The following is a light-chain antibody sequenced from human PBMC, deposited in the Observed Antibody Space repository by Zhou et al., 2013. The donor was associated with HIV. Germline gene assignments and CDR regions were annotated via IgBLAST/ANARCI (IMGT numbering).Light chain of an antibody. CDR3: QQYSNWPPYT. CDR1: QSVSSS. Sequence: EIVVTQSPATLSVSPGERATLFCRASQSVSSSLAWYQQKPGQAPRLLIHGASTRATGIPARFSGSGSGTEFTLTISSLQSEDFAVYYCQQYSNWPPYTFGQGTKLEIK. V-gene: IGKV3-15*01. CDR2: GAS. J-gene: IGKJ2*01.